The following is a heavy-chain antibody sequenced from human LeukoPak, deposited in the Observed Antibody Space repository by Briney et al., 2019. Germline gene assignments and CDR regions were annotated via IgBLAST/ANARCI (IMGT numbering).Heavy chain of an antibody. CDR2: VGSTGEVT. CDR3: AREALEWLVRSLGYYYYGMDV. CDR1: GFVFNNHG. D-gene: IGHD6-19*01. J-gene: IGHJ6*02. V-gene: IGHV3-23*01. Sequence: GGSLRLSCAASGFVFNNHGMSWVRQAPGKGLDWVAAVGSTGEVTAYADSVKGRFIISRDNSKNMVYLQMNSLRSEDTAVYYCAREALEWLVRSLGYYYYGMDVWGQGTTVTVSS.